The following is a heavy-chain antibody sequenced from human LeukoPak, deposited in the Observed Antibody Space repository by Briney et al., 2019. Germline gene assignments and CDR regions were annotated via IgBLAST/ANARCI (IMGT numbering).Heavy chain of an antibody. CDR3: ARDLPGWDPIIVPPVNPRYYYMDV. Sequence: SETLSLTCTASGDSISSYYGSWLRQPAGKRLEWVGRLYISASTNYSPSLKSRVTLSLDTSKNQFSLSLTSVTAADTAVYYCARDLPGWDPIIVPPVNPRYYYMDVGGKGTTVTVS. D-gene: IGHD3-22*01. J-gene: IGHJ6*03. V-gene: IGHV4-4*07. CDR1: GDSISSYY. CDR2: LYISAST.